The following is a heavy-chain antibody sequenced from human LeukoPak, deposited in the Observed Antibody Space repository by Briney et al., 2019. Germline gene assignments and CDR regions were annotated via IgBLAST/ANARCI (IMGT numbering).Heavy chain of an antibody. D-gene: IGHD5-18*01. V-gene: IGHV3-23*01. CDR1: GLTFSSYA. CDR3: AKGKDTAMVRYYFDY. CDR2: ISGSGGST. Sequence: PGGSLRLSCAASGLTFSSYAMSWVRQAPGKGLEWVSAISGSGGSTYYADSVKGRFTISRDNSKNTLYLQMNSLRAEDTAVYYCAKGKDTAMVRYYFDYWGQGTLVTVSS. J-gene: IGHJ4*02.